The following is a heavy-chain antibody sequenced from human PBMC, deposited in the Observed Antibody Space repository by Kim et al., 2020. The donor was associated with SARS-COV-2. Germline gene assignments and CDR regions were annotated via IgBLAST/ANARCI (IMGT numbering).Heavy chain of an antibody. V-gene: IGHV3-15*01. CDR3: TTRGYSSSWLADY. CDR1: GFTFSNAW. Sequence: GGSLRLSCAASGFTFSNAWMSWVRQAPGKGLEWVGRIKSETDGGTTDYAAPVKGRFTISRDDSKNTLYLQMNSLKTEDTAVYYCTTRGYSSSWLADYWGQGTLVTVSS. J-gene: IGHJ4*02. CDR2: IKSETDGGTT. D-gene: IGHD6-13*01.